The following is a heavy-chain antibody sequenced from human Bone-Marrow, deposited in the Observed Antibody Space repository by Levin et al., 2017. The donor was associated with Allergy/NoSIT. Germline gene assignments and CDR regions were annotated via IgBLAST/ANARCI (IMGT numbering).Heavy chain of an antibody. CDR2: INWNSDKR. CDR3: AKGSGTTHFDD. D-gene: IGHD1-26*01. Sequence: SLKISCSASGFTFDDYAMHWVRQAPGKGLEWVSGINWNSDKRDYADSVKGRFTISRDNAKNSLYLQMNSLRDEDTALYYCAKGSGTTHFDDWGQGTLVTVSS. V-gene: IGHV3-9*01. CDR1: GFTFDDYA. J-gene: IGHJ4*02.